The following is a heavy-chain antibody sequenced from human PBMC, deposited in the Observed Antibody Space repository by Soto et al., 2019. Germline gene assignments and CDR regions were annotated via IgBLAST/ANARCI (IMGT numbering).Heavy chain of an antibody. Sequence: GGSLRLSCAASGFTFSSYAMSWVRQAPGKGLEWVSAISGSGGSTYYADSVKGRFTISRDNSKNTLYLQMNSLRAEDTAVYYCASIDSSVYYSPFDYGGKGTLVTVP. J-gene: IGHJ4*02. CDR3: ASIDSSVYYSPFDY. CDR2: ISGSGGST. CDR1: GFTFSSYA. V-gene: IGHV3-23*01. D-gene: IGHD3-22*01.